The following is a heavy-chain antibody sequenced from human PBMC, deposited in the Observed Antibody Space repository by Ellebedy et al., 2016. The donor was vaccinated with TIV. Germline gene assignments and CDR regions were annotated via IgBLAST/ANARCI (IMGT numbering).Heavy chain of an antibody. D-gene: IGHD1-14*01. Sequence: SETLSLTXTVSGGSFSSYYWSWIRQSAGKGLEWIGRIFMRGSTTYNPSLKNRVTMSADASTTQLSLSLSSVTAADTAVYFCARLRQSRDRSHWYFDLWGRGTLVTVSS. CDR3: ARLRQSRDRSHWYFDL. CDR1: GGSFSSYY. V-gene: IGHV4-4*07. J-gene: IGHJ2*01. CDR2: IFMRGST.